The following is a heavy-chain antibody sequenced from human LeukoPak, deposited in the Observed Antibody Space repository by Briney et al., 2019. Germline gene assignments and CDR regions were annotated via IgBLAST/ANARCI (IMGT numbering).Heavy chain of an antibody. Sequence: PGGSLRLSCAASGFTFSSYGMHWVRQAPGKGLEWVAVISYDGSNKYYADSVKGRFTISRDNSQNTLYLQMNSLRPEDTAVYYYARSGIKMVRGVIIKSPYHMDVWGKGTTVTVSS. D-gene: IGHD3-10*01. CDR1: GFTFSSYG. CDR2: ISYDGSNK. V-gene: IGHV3-30*03. CDR3: ARSGIKMVRGVIIKSPYHMDV. J-gene: IGHJ6*03.